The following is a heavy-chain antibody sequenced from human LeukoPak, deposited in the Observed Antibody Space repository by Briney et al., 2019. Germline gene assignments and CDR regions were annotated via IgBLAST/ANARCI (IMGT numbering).Heavy chain of an antibody. J-gene: IGHJ4*02. CDR1: GYRFTNYW. CDR2: IYPGDSDT. V-gene: IGHV5-51*01. Sequence: GESLKISCKGSGYRFTNYWIGWVRQMPGKGLEWMGLIYPGDSDTRYSPSFQGQVTISADRSISTAYLQWKSLKASETSIYYRARRISIWYYFVYSGEGTLVTVSS. D-gene: IGHD2-15*01. CDR3: ARRISIWYYFVY.